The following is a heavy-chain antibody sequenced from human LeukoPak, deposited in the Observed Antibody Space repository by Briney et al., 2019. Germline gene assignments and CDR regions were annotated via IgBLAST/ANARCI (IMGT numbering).Heavy chain of an antibody. CDR1: GFTFSSYS. CDR2: ISSSSSYI. V-gene: IGHV3-21*01. CDR3: AREEDSSSLPGY. Sequence: PGGSLRLSCAASGFTFSSYSMNWVRQAPGKGLGWVSSISSSSSYIYYADSVKGRFTISRDNAKNSLYLQMNSLRAEDTAVYYCAREEDSSSLPGYWGQGTLVTVSS. J-gene: IGHJ4*02. D-gene: IGHD6-13*01.